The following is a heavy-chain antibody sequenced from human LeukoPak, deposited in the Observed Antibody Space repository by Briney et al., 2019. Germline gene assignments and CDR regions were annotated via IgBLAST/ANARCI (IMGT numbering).Heavy chain of an antibody. D-gene: IGHD3-10*01. Sequence: PGGSLRLSCAASGFTFSSYWMSWVRQAPGKGLEWVAIIKQDGSEKYYVDSVKGRFTISRDNAKNSLYLQMNSLRAEDTAVYYCARVVWFGEPASGYGMDVWGQGTTVTVSS. CDR2: IKQDGSEK. V-gene: IGHV3-7*04. CDR1: GFTFSSYW. CDR3: ARVVWFGEPASGYGMDV. J-gene: IGHJ6*02.